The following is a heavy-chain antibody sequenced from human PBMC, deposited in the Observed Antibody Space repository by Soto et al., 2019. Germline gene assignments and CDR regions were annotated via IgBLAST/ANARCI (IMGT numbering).Heavy chain of an antibody. CDR1: GGSVSCGSYY. V-gene: IGHV4-61*01. J-gene: IGHJ4*02. CDR2: IYYSGST. D-gene: IGHD2-2*01. Sequence: LSLTCTVSGGSVSCGSYYWSWIRQPPGKGLEWIGYIYYSGSTNYNPSLKSRVTISVDTSKNQFSLKLSSVTAADTAVYYCARQFVLVPAYHDYWGQGTLVTVPS. CDR3: ARQFVLVPAYHDY.